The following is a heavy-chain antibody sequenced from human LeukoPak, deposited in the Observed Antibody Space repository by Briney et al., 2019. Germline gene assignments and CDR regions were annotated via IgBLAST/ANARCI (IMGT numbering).Heavy chain of an antibody. CDR1: GGSISSSSHY. J-gene: IGHJ5*02. V-gene: IGHV4-39*01. CDR2: IYYSGST. D-gene: IGHD6-13*01. CDR3: ARLRIAAAGGSGWFDP. Sequence: KPSATLSLTCTVAGGSISSSSHYWAWIRQPPGKGLEWMRSIYYSGSTYYNPSLKSRVTISVDTSKNQNSLKLSSVTAADTAVYYCARLRIAAAGGSGWFDPWGQGTLVTVSS.